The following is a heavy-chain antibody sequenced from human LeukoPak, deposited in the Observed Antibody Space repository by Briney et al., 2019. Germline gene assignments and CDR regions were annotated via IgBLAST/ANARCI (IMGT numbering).Heavy chain of an antibody. J-gene: IGHJ4*02. CDR3: ARDDYYDSRGYPWGGDY. CDR2: INPSGGST. D-gene: IGHD3-22*01. V-gene: IGHV1-46*01. CDR1: GYTFTSYY. Sequence: ASVKVSCKASGYTFTSYYMHWVRQAPGQGLEWMGIINPSGGSTSYAQKFQGRVTMTRDTSTSTVYMELSSLRSEDTAVYYCARDDYYDSRGYPWGGDYWGQGTLVTVSS.